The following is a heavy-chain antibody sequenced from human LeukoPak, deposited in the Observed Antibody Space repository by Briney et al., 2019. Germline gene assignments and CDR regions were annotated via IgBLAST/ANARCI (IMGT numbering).Heavy chain of an antibody. CDR2: ISSSSSTI. D-gene: IGHD2-2*01. CDR1: GFTFSSYS. CDR3: ANSGYCSTTSCPNGINFDS. J-gene: IGHJ4*02. V-gene: IGHV3-48*04. Sequence: GGSLRLSCAASGFTFSSYSMNWVRQAPGKGLEWVSYISSSSSTIYYADSVKGRFTISRDNAKNSLYLQMNSLRAEDTAVYYCANSGYCSTTSCPNGINFDSWGQGTLVTVSS.